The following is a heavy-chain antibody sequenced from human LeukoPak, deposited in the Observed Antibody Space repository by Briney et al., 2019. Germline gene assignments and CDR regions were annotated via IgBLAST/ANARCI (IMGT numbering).Heavy chain of an antibody. CDR2: IGTDGDT. V-gene: IGHV3-13*01. D-gene: IGHD6-13*01. Sequence: GGSLRLSCAASGFTFSSYDMHWVRQATGKGLEWVSAIGTDGDTYYPGFVKGRFTISRENAKNSLYLQMNSLRAGDTAVYYCARSDSSSPRGIDVWGQGTTVTVSS. CDR3: ARSDSSSPRGIDV. CDR1: GFTFSSYD. J-gene: IGHJ6*02.